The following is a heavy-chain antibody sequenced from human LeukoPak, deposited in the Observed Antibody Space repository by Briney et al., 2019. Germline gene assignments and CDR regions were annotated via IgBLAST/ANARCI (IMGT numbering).Heavy chain of an antibody. V-gene: IGHV4-59*08. D-gene: IGHD6-19*01. Sequence: SETLSLTCTVCRGFISPYHYAWIRQPPGKGLEWIGYIFYTGRARYNPSLESRVTLTVDMSKNQVSLKLNSVTAADTAIYYCARLVDGIYTRTGSWGQGTLVTVSP. CDR1: RGFISPYH. J-gene: IGHJ5*02. CDR2: IFYTGRA. CDR3: ARLVDGIYTRTGS.